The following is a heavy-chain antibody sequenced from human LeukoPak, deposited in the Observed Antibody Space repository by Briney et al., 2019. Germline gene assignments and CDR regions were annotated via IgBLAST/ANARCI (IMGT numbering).Heavy chain of an antibody. V-gene: IGHV3-30*18. CDR2: ISYDGSNK. D-gene: IGHD2-8*01. Sequence: GGSLRLSCAASGFTFSSYGMHWVRQAPGKGLEWVAVISYDGSNKYYADSVKGRFTNSRDNSKNTLYLQMNSLRAEDTAVYYCAKDSRDYCTNGVCYAFDIWGQGTMVTVSS. CDR1: GFTFSSYG. J-gene: IGHJ3*02. CDR3: AKDSRDYCTNGVCYAFDI.